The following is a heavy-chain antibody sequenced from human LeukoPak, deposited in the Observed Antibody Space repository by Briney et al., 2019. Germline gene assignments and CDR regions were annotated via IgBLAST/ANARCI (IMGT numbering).Heavy chain of an antibody. CDR3: ARAGTLEMATITNY. CDR1: GYTFTGYY. CDR2: INPNSGGT. D-gene: IGHD5-24*01. J-gene: IGHJ4*02. V-gene: IGHV1-2*02. Sequence: ASVKVSCKASGYTFTGYYMHWVRQAPGQGLEWMGWINPNSGGTNYAQKFQGRVTKTRDTSISTAYMELSRLRSDDTAVYYCARAGTLEMATITNYWGQGTLVTVSS.